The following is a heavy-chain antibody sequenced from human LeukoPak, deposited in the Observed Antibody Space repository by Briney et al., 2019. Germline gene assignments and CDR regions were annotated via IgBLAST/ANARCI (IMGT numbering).Heavy chain of an antibody. CDR1: GFTFSNYG. CDR3: AREEYYYDSSGYYRWFDP. V-gene: IGHV3-33*05. CDR2: ISYDGSKK. Sequence: GGSLRLSCAASGFTFSNYGIHWVRQGPGKGLEWVAVISYDGSKKYYADSVKGRFTISRDSSKNTLYLQMNSLRAEDTAVYYCAREEYYYDSSGYYRWFDPWGQGTLVTVSS. D-gene: IGHD3-22*01. J-gene: IGHJ5*02.